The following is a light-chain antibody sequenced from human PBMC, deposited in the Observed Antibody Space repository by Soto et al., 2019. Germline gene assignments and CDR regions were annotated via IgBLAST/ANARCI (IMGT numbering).Light chain of an antibody. J-gene: IGKJ4*01. V-gene: IGKV1-5*03. CDR1: RSMSSW. CDR3: QQYNSIPLT. CDR2: KAS. Sequence: DIQMTQSPSTLSAFVGDRVTITCRASRSMSSWLAWYQQKPGKVLRLLIYKASTLETGVPSRFSGSGSGTVFTLTISSLQPDDFATYYCQQYNSIPLTFAGGTKVEIK.